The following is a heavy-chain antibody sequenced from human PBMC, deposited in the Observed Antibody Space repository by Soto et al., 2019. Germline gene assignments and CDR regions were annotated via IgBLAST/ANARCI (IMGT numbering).Heavy chain of an antibody. CDR3: PSVQPPAYFDH. CDR2: TYYRCNWYS. CDR1: VESVSSDLGC. Sequence: PSHTLSLTWVISVESVSSDLGCWRWIRQSPSRGLEGLGRTYYRCNWYSYYAQAVKSRITINPDTSKNQFSLHLSSVTPEDTAVYYCPSVQPPAYFDHWGQGTPVPVS. J-gene: IGHJ4*02. V-gene: IGHV6-1*01.